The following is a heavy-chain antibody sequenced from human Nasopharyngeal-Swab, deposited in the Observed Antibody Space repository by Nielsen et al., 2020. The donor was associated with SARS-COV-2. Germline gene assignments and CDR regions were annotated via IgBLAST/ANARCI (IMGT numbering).Heavy chain of an antibody. D-gene: IGHD4-11*01. Sequence: TETLSLTCTVSGGSISSSRYYWSWIRQPPGKGLEWIGEINHSGSTNYNPSLKSRVTISLDTSKNQFSLKLSSVTAADTAVYYCARGGVTVTIDYYYGMDVWGQGTTVTVSS. CDR3: ARGGVTVTIDYYYGMDV. CDR1: GGSISSSRYY. CDR2: INHSGST. J-gene: IGHJ6*02. V-gene: IGHV4-39*07.